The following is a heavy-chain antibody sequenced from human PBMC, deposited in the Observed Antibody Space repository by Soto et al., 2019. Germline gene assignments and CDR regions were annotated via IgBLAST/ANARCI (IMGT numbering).Heavy chain of an antibody. J-gene: IGHJ6*03. V-gene: IGHV4-39*01. CDR2: NYYIGST. D-gene: IGHD6-13*01. CDR3: ARLGDRVNYYYMDV. Sequence: QLQLQESGPGLVKPAETLSVTCTVSGGPISSSNHYWGWIRQPPGKGLEWIGSNYYIGSTYYNPSFQSRVTISVATSRNQFSLKVKSVTAADTALYFCARLGDRVNYYYMDVWGKGTTVTVSS. CDR1: GGPISSSNHY.